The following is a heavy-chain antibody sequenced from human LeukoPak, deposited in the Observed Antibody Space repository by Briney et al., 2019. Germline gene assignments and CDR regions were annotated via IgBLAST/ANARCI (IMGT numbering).Heavy chain of an antibody. D-gene: IGHD1-26*01. V-gene: IGHV4-34*01. CDR1: GVSFSGYY. J-gene: IGHJ3*01. CDR3: AHFKGGSFDF. CDR2: INHSGST. Sequence: SETLSLTCAVYGVSFSGYYWSWIRQPPGKGLEWIGEINHSGSTNYNPSLKSRVTISVDTSKNQFSLKLTSVTAADTAVYYCAHFKGGSFDFWGQGTMVTVSS.